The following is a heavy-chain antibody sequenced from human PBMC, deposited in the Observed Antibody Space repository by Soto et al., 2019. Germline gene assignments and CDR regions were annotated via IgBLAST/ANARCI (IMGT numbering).Heavy chain of an antibody. D-gene: IGHD3-10*01. V-gene: IGHV1-2*02. CDR2: INPKGGDT. CDR3: ARDLNPDDGPGSLHECFDF. Sequence: GASWPVSCKPTGSDLIGPYIHWLREAPGQGLEWMGWINPKGGDTKYVQSLQGRVTMTRDTSISTVYLELSSLTSDDTAVYYCARDLNPDDGPGSLHECFDFCGQRTTVTVA. CDR1: GSDLIGPY. J-gene: IGHJ4*02.